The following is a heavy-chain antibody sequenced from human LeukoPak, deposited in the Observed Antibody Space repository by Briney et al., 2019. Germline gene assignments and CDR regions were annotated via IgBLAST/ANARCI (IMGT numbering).Heavy chain of an antibody. CDR1: GGTFSSYA. D-gene: IGHD4-23*01. J-gene: IGHJ3*02. V-gene: IGHV1-69*05. CDR2: IIPIFGTA. Sequence: SVKVSCKASGGTFSSYAISWVRQAPGQGLEWMGRIIPIFGTANYAQKFQGRVTITTDESTSTAYMELSSLRSEDTAVYYCARDLLSVGDAFDIWGQGTMVTVSS. CDR3: ARDLLSVGDAFDI.